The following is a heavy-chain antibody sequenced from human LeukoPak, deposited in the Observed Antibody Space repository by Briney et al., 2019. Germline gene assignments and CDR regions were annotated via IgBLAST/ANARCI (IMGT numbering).Heavy chain of an antibody. D-gene: IGHD2-15*01. CDR2: IIPIFGTA. Sequence: RASVKVSCKASGGTFSSYAISWVRQAPGQGLEWMGGIIPIFGTANYAQKFQGRVTITADESTSTAYMELSSLRSEDMAVYYCARDERYCSGGSCSDYGDYGGYFDYWGQGTLVTVSS. CDR1: GGTFSSYA. CDR3: ARDERYCSGGSCSDYGDYGGYFDY. V-gene: IGHV1-69*13. J-gene: IGHJ4*02.